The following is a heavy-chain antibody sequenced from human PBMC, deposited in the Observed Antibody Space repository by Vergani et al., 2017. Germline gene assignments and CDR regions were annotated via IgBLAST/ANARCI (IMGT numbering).Heavy chain of an antibody. CDR2: IIPIFGTA. V-gene: IGHV1-69*13. Sequence: QVQLVQSGAEVKKPGASVKVSCKASGGTFSSYAISWVRQAPGQGLEWMGGIIPIFGTANYAQKFQGRVTITAEESTSTAYMELSSLRSEDTAVYYCARGGIAAASPYYYYYYMDGWGKGTTVTVSS. CDR1: GGTFSSYA. J-gene: IGHJ6*03. CDR3: ARGGIAAASPYYYYYYMDG. D-gene: IGHD6-13*01.